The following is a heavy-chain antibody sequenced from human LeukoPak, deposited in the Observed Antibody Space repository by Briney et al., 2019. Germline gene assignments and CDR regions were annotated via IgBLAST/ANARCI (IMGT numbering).Heavy chain of an antibody. CDR1: GFTFSSYW. CDR2: INSDGSST. Sequence: PGGSLRLSCAASGFTFSSYWMHWVRQAPGKGLVWVSRINSDGSSTSYADSVKGRFTISRDNAKNSLYLQMNSLRAEDTAVYYCARCMVRGHNWFDPWGQGTLVTVSS. D-gene: IGHD3-10*01. V-gene: IGHV3-74*01. CDR3: ARCMVRGHNWFDP. J-gene: IGHJ5*02.